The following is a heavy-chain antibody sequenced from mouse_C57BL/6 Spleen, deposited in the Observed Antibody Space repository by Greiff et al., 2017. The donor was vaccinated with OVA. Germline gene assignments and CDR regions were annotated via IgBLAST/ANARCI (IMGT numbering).Heavy chain of an antibody. D-gene: IGHD1-1*01. CDR3: AREGVTTVVHFDY. J-gene: IGHJ2*01. CDR2: ISSGGSYT. V-gene: IGHV5-6*01. Sequence: EVMLVESGGDLVKPGGSLKLSCAASGFTFSSYGMSWVRQTPDKRLEWVATISSGGSYTYYPDSVKGRFTISRDNAKNTLYLQMSSLKSEDTAMYYCAREGVTTVVHFDYWGQGTTLTVSS. CDR1: GFTFSSYG.